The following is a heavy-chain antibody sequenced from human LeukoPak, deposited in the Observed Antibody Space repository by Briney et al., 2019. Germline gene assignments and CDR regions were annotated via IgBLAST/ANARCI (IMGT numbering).Heavy chain of an antibody. CDR2: IRSKAYGGTT. V-gene: IGHV3-49*04. J-gene: IGHJ5*02. CDR1: GFTFGDYA. CDR3: TRFREVVPAAITGWFDP. D-gene: IGHD2-2*02. Sequence: PGGSLRLSCTASGFTFGDYAMSWVRQAPGKGLEWVGFIRSKAYGGTTEYAASVKGRFTISRDDSKSIAYLQMNSLKTEDTAVYYCTRFREVVPAAITGWFDPWGQGTLVTVS.